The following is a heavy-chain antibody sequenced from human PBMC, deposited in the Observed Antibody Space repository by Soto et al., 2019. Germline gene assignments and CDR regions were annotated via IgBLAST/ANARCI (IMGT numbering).Heavy chain of an antibody. Sequence: SETPSLTSTVSGGYINSNNYYWAWIRQPPGKGLAWIASIYYDGSTYYNPSLKSRVSISVDTSKNHFSLKLSSATAADTAVYYCAKVVVAATRHTDFDSWGQGTLVTVSS. CDR1: GGYINSNNYY. D-gene: IGHD2-15*01. J-gene: IGHJ4*02. CDR2: IYYDGST. V-gene: IGHV4-39*02. CDR3: AKVVVAATRHTDFDS.